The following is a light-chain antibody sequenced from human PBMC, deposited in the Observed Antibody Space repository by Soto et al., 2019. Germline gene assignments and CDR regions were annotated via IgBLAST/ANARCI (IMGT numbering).Light chain of an antibody. Sequence: QSALTQPPSASGTPGQRVAISCSGGISNIGSYTANWYQQLPGTAPKLLIYRDNQRPSGVPDRFSGSKSGNSASLAISGLQSEDEADYYCAAWDDSLTGNWVFGGGTKLTVL. CDR1: ISNIGSYT. V-gene: IGLV1-44*01. CDR3: AAWDDSLTGNWV. J-gene: IGLJ3*02. CDR2: RDN.